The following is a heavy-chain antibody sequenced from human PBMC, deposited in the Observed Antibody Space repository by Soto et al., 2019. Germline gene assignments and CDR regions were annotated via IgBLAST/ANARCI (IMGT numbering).Heavy chain of an antibody. J-gene: IGHJ5*02. CDR1: GGSISSGDYY. D-gene: IGHD2-15*01. Sequence: PSETLSLTCTVSGGSISSGDYYWSWIRQPPGKGLEWIGYIYYSGSTYYNPSLKSRVTISVDTSKNQFSLKLSSVTAADTAVYYCARVRLLYNCFDPWGQGTLVTVSS. CDR2: IYYSGST. CDR3: ARVRLLYNCFDP. V-gene: IGHV4-30-4*01.